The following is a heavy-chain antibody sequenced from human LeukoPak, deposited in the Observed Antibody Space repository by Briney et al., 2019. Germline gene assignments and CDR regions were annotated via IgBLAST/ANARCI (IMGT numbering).Heavy chain of an antibody. Sequence: SETLSLTCAVYGGSFSGYYWSWIRQPPGKGLEWIGEINHSGSTNYNPSLKSRVTISVDTSKNQFSLKLSSVTAADTAVYYCARTPHHCCGGSCYYYYMDVWGKGTTVTVSS. D-gene: IGHD2-15*01. J-gene: IGHJ6*03. V-gene: IGHV4-34*01. CDR2: INHSGST. CDR1: GGSFSGYY. CDR3: ARTPHHCCGGSCYYYYMDV.